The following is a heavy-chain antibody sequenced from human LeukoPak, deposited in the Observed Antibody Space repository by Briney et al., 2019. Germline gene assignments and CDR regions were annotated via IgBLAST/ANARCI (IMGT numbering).Heavy chain of an antibody. V-gene: IGHV1-18*01. CDR1: GYTFSSYG. J-gene: IGHJ2*01. CDR2: INTYNGNT. Sequence: ASVKVSFKASGYTFSSYGISWVRQAPGQGLEWMGWINTYNGNTNYAQKLQDRVTMTTDTSTSTAYMELRSLRVDDTAVYYCARGWLQPYWYFDLWGRGTLVTVSS. D-gene: IGHD5-24*01. CDR3: ARGWLQPYWYFDL.